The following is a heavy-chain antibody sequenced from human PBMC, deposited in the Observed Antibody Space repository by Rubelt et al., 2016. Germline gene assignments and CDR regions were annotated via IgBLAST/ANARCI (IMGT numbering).Heavy chain of an antibody. CDR1: GGSISVYY. Sequence: QVQLQESDPGLVKASETLSLTCTVSGGSISVYYWSWIRQPPGKGLEWIGYISYSGSTNYNPALRSRVTISVDTSKNQFSLNLSSVTAADTALYYCARLYSSTWTPYYFDYWGQGTLVTVSS. D-gene: IGHD6-13*01. CDR2: ISYSGST. CDR3: ARLYSSTWTPYYFDY. J-gene: IGHJ4*02. V-gene: IGHV4-59*08.